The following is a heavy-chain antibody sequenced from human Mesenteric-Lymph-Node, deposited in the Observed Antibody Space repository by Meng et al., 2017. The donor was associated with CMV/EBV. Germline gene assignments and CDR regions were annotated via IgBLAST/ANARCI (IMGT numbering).Heavy chain of an antibody. D-gene: IGHD2-2*01. J-gene: IGHJ3*02. CDR1: GFTFSHVW. CDR2: IKSKPDGGTP. Sequence: GESPKISCAASGFTFSHVWMSWVRQAPGKGLEWVGRIKSKPDGGTPDYAAPVKGRFTISRDGSKNTLYLQMNSLKTEDTDVYYCTTDIVVVPAAIGGIDAFDIWGQGTMVTVSS. V-gene: IGHV3-15*01. CDR3: TTDIVVVPAAIGGIDAFDI.